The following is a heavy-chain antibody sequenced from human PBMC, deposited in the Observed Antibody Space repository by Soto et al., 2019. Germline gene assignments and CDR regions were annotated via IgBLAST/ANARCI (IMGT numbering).Heavy chain of an antibody. J-gene: IGHJ4*02. V-gene: IGHV4-31*03. CDR2: IYYRGST. D-gene: IGHD3-22*01. CDR1: GASISTGGYH. CDR3: AREYKYYYETGGSQYAPL. Sequence: KPSDTLSLTCTVSGASISTGGYHWNWIRQHPGKGLERIGYIYYRGSTYSNPSLKSRVTISVDTSKNQFSLKPTSVTAADTAVYYCAREYKYYYETGGSQYAPLWGQGALVTASS.